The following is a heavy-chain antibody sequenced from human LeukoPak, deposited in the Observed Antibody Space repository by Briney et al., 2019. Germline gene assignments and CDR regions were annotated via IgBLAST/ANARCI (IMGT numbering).Heavy chain of an antibody. V-gene: IGHV4-59*01. CDR2: IYYSKST. Sequence: SETLSLTCTVSGGSISSYYWSWVRQPPGKGLEWIGYIYYSKSTNYNPSLKSRVTISGDTSKNQFSLKLSSVTAADTAVYYCARGLSDSSGYYYGGRFDPWGQGTLVTVSS. J-gene: IGHJ5*02. CDR1: GGSISSYY. CDR3: ARGLSDSSGYYYGGRFDP. D-gene: IGHD3-22*01.